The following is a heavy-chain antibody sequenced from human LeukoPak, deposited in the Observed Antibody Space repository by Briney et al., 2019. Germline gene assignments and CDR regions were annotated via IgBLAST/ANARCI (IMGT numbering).Heavy chain of an antibody. CDR2: IYYSGIT. D-gene: IGHD3-10*01. CDR3: ARGPAYYYGSGSYGRWFDP. Sequence: SETLSLTCTVSGGSISSSSYYWGWIRQPPGKGLEWIGSIYYSGITYYNPSLKSRVTISVDTSKNQFSLKLSSVTAADTAVYYCARGPAYYYGSGSYGRWFDPWGQGTLVTVSS. CDR1: GGSISSSSYY. V-gene: IGHV4-39*07. J-gene: IGHJ5*02.